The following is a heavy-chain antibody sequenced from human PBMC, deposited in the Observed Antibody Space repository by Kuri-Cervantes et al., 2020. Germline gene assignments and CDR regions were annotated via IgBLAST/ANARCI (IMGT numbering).Heavy chain of an antibody. CDR2: IYYSGST. CDR3: ARGVGI. D-gene: IGHD1-26*01. J-gene: IGHJ3*02. V-gene: IGHV4-59*01. Sequence: GSLRLSCTVSGGSISSYYWSWIRQPPGKGLEWIGYIYYSGSTNYNPSLKSRVTISVDPSKNQFSLKLSSVPAADTAVYYCARGVGIWGQGTMVTVSS. CDR1: GGSISSYY.